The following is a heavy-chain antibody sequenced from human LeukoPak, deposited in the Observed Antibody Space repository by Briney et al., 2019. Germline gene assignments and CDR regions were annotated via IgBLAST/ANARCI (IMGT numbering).Heavy chain of an antibody. J-gene: IGHJ3*02. CDR1: GFTVSSNY. V-gene: IGHV3-53*01. D-gene: IGHD3-3*01. CDR2: IGTAGGT. Sequence: GGSLRLSCAASGFTVSSNYMSWVRQAPGKGLEWVSVIGTAGGTHYLGSVKGRFTISRDNSKNTLYLQMNSLRAEDTAVYYCAKSSSKGLLRFLEWLLHAFDIWGQGTMVTVSS. CDR3: AKSSSKGLLRFLEWLLHAFDI.